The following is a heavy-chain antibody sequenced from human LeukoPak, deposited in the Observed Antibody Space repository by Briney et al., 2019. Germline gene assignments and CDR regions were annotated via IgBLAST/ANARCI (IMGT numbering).Heavy chain of an antibody. CDR2: ISYDGSNK. CDR3: ARHPNYYDSSGYYKGFDC. D-gene: IGHD3-22*01. J-gene: IGHJ4*02. CDR1: GFTFSSYA. Sequence: PGGSLRLSCAASGFTFSSYAMHWVRQAPGKGLEWVAVISYDGSNKYYADSVKGRFTISRDNSKNTLYLQMNSLRAEDTAVYYCARHPNYYDSSGYYKGFDCWGQGTLVTVSS. V-gene: IGHV3-30-3*01.